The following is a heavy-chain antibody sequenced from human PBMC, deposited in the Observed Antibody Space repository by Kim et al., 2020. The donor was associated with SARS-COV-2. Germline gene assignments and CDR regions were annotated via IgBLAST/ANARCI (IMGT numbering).Heavy chain of an antibody. V-gene: IGHV3-74*01. J-gene: IGHJ4*02. D-gene: IGHD6-6*01. CDR2: GSST. Sequence: GSSTNYADSVKGRFTISRDNAKNTLYLQMNSLRAEDTAVYYCVTYSSSSYWGQGTLVTVSS. CDR3: VTYSSSSY.